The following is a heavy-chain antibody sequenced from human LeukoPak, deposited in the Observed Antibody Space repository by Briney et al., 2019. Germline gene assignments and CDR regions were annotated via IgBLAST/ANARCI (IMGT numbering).Heavy chain of an antibody. J-gene: IGHJ3*02. V-gene: IGHV4-39*01. CDR2: IYYSGST. CDR1: GGSISSSSYY. CDR3: ARSRPYNAFDI. Sequence: SETLSLTCTVSGGSISSSSYYLGWIRQPPGKGLEWIGSIYYSGSTYYNPSLKSRVTISVDTSKNQFSLKLSSVTAADTAVYYCARSRPYNAFDIWGQGTMVTVSS.